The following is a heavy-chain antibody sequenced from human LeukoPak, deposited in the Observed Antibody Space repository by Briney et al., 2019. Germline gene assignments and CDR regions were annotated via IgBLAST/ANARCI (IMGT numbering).Heavy chain of an antibody. CDR2: ISYDGGNK. CDR1: GFTFSSYA. J-gene: IGHJ4*02. CDR3: ARAVSSTSRLDFDY. D-gene: IGHD2-2*01. V-gene: IGHV3-30-3*01. Sequence: GGSLRLSCAASGFTFSSYAMHWVRQAPGKGLEWVAVISYDGGNKYYADSVKGRFTISRDNSKNTLYLQMNSLRVEDTAVYYCARAVSSTSRLDFDYWGQGTLVTVSS.